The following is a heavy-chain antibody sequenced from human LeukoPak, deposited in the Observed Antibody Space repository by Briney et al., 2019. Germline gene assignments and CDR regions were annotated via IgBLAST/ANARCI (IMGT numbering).Heavy chain of an antibody. CDR1: ADSLSSGGHY. CDR2: IHHSGRS. D-gene: IGHD3-10*01. CDR3: ARGGNRFGGFYFDY. J-gene: IGHJ4*02. Sequence: PSQTLSLTCTVSADSLSSGGHYWAWIRQFPGKGLEPIGFIHHSGRSRHNPSHKDRVAISVDTSRKQFALKLSSVTAADTAMYYCARGGNRFGGFYFDYWGQGIQVIVSS. V-gene: IGHV4-31*03.